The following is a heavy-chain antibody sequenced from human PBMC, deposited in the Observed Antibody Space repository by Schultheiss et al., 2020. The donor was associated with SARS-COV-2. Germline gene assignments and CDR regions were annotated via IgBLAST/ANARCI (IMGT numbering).Heavy chain of an antibody. CDR3: ARHKYYYDSSGHDY. CDR2: INHSGST. D-gene: IGHD3-22*01. V-gene: IGHV4-34*01. Sequence: SETLSLTCAVYGGSFSGYYWSWIRQHPGKGLEWIGEINHSGSTNYNPSLKSRVNISVDTSKDQFSLKLSSVTAADTAVYYCARHKYYYDSSGHDYWGQGTLVTVSS. J-gene: IGHJ4*02. CDR1: GGSFSGYY.